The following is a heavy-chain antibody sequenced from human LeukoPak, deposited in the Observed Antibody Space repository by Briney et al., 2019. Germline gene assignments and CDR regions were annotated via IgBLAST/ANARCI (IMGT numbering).Heavy chain of an antibody. CDR2: LISDGSSA. CDR3: VRDSRYCPDV. J-gene: IGHJ6*02. D-gene: IGHD2-8*02. Sequence: PGGSLRLSCAASGFTFSSYWMHWVRQAPGKGLVWVSRLISDGSSASYADSVKGRFTISRDNTKNILYLQMNSLRAGDTAVYYCVRDSRYCPDVWGQGTTATVSS. CDR1: GFTFSSYW. V-gene: IGHV3-74*01.